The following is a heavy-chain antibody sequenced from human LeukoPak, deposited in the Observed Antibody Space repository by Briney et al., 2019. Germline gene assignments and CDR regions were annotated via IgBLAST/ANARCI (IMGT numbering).Heavy chain of an antibody. D-gene: IGHD3-22*01. CDR2: ISGSGGST. J-gene: IGHJ4*02. CDR1: GFTFSSYA. CDR3: AKEDVGYYYDSSGYYDY. Sequence: GGSLRLSCAASGFTFSSYATSWVRQAPGKGLEWVSAISGSGGSTYYADSVKGRFTISRDNSKNTLYLQMDSLRAEDTAVYYCAKEDVGYYYDSSGYYDYWGQGTLVTVSS. V-gene: IGHV3-23*01.